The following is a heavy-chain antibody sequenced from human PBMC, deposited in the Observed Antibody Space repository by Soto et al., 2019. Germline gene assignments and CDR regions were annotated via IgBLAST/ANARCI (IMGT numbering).Heavy chain of an antibody. D-gene: IGHD6-19*01. CDR3: ARDGQWLPRDGLRSSYYFDY. CDR1: GFNFSSYV. V-gene: IGHV3-33*01. J-gene: IGHJ4*02. Sequence: QVQLVESGGGVVQPGGSLRLSCAASGFNFSSYVMHWVRQAPGKGLEWVAVIWYDGGNKYYADSVKGRFTISRDNSKNTLYLQMNSLRAEDTAVYYCARDGQWLPRDGLRSSYYFDYWGQGTLVTVSS. CDR2: IWYDGGNK.